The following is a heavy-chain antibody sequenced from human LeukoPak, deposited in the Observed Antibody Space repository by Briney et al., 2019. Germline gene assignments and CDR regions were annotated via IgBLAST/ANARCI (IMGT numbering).Heavy chain of an antibody. CDR2: ISSSGSTI. J-gene: IGHJ6*02. D-gene: IGHD3-9*01. CDR1: GFTFSSYE. CDR3: ARANYDILTNYYYYYGMDV. Sequence: GGSLRLSCAASGFTFSSYEMNWVRQAPGKGLEWVSYISSSGSTIYYADSVKGRFTISRDNAKNSLYLQMNSLRAEDTAVYYCARANYDILTNYYYYYGMDVWGQGTTVTVSS. V-gene: IGHV3-48*03.